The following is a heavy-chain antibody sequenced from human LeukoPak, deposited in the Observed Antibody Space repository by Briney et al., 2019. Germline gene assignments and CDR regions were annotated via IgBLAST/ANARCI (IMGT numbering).Heavy chain of an antibody. CDR2: IYYSGST. J-gene: IGHJ4*02. V-gene: IGHV4-59*01. CDR3: ARDAGCSGGSCYSALDY. D-gene: IGHD2-15*01. Sequence: SETLSLTCTVSGGSIGSYYWSWIRQPPGKGLEWIGYIYYSGSTNYNPSLKSRVTISADTSKNQFSLKLSSVTAADTAVYYCARDAGCSGGSCYSALDYWGQGTLVTVSS. CDR1: GGSIGSYY.